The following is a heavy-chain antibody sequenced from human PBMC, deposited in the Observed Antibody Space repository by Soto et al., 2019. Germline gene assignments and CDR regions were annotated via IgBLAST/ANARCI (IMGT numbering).Heavy chain of an antibody. V-gene: IGHV3-30-3*01. J-gene: IGHJ4*02. CDR3: ARDGGAY. Sequence: QVQLAESGGGVVQPGRSLRLSCAASGFTFSSYAMHWVRRAPGTGLEWMAVMSYDGSNKYYADSVKGRFTISSDNSKLTLYLQMNSLRPEHTALYYGARDGGAYWGQGSLVSFSS. CDR1: GFTFSSYA. D-gene: IGHD3-16*01. CDR2: MSYDGSNK.